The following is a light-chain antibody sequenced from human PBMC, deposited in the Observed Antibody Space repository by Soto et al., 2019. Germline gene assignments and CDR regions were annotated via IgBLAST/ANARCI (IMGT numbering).Light chain of an antibody. V-gene: IGLV1-51*01. J-gene: IGLJ7*01. CDR3: GTWDSSLSAAV. CDR2: DNN. CDR1: SSNIGNNY. Sequence: QSVLTQPASVSAAPGQKVTISCSGSSSNIGNNYVSWYQQLPGTAPKLLIYDNNKRPSGIPDRFSGSKSGTSATLSITGLQTGDEADYYCGTWDSSLSAAVFGGGTQLTVL.